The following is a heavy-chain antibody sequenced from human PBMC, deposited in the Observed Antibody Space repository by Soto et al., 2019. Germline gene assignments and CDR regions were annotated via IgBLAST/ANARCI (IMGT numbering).Heavy chain of an antibody. CDR1: AFTFSDYY. CDR2: ISGNGNTI. Sequence: NPGGSLRLSCAASAFTFSDYYMGWIRQAPGKGLEWLSYISGNGNTIYYADSVKGRFTVSRDNAKNLLYLQMNSLRAEDTAVYYCAASAVVAAHYWGQGALVTVSS. CDR3: AASAVVAAHY. D-gene: IGHD2-15*01. J-gene: IGHJ4*02. V-gene: IGHV3-11*01.